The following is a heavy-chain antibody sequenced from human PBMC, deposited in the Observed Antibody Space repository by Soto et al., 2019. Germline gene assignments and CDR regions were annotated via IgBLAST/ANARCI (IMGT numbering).Heavy chain of an antibody. V-gene: IGHV3-30*18. J-gene: IGHJ4*02. CDR3: TKDPTFDY. Sequence: QPGGSLRLSCAASGFFFSSYGMHWVRQAPGKGLEWVAVTSYNGRNTYYADSVKGRFAISRDNSKNTVYLQMDSLRSEDTAVYYCTKDPTFDYWGQGTLVTVSS. CDR2: TSYNGRNT. CDR1: GFFFSSYG.